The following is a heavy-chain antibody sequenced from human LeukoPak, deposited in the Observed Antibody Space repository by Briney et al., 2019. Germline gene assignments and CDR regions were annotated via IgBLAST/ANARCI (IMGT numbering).Heavy chain of an antibody. Sequence: GASEKVSCKASGGPFSSHTITWVRQAPGQGLEWMGGIIPLFGTPNYAQTFQGRVTITADESTSTAYLEVSSLRSEDTAMYYCARALVIGWELPYFDSWGQGTLVTVSS. V-gene: IGHV1-69*01. D-gene: IGHD2-15*01. J-gene: IGHJ4*02. CDR2: IIPLFGTP. CDR3: ARALVIGWELPYFDS. CDR1: GGPFSSHT.